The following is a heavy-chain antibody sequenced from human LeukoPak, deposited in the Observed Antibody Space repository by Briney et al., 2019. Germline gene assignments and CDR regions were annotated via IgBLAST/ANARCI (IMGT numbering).Heavy chain of an antibody. CDR3: ARAGTDSRGCFGY. Sequence: PGGSLRLSCAASGFTFSSYAMHWVRQAPGKGLEWVAVISYHGSNKYYADSVKGRFTISRDNSKNTLYLQMNSLRAEDTAVYYCARAGTDSRGCFGYWGQGTLVTVSS. D-gene: IGHD3-22*01. CDR1: GFTFSSYA. V-gene: IGHV3-30-3*01. CDR2: ISYHGSNK. J-gene: IGHJ4*02.